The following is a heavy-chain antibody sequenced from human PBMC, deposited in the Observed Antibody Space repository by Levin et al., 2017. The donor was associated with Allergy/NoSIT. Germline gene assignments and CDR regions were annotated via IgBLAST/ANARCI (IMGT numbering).Heavy chain of an antibody. V-gene: IGHV1-18*01. CDR3: AITSGNDFWSGLYYYYYGMDV. CDR2: ISAYNGNT. Sequence: GGSLRLSCKASGYTFTSYGISWVRQAPGQGLEWMGWISAYNGNTNYAQKLQGRVTMTTDTSTSTAYMELRSLRSDDTAVYYCAITSGNDFWSGLYYYYYGMDVWGQGTTVTVSS. CDR1: GYTFTSYG. D-gene: IGHD3-3*01. J-gene: IGHJ6*02.